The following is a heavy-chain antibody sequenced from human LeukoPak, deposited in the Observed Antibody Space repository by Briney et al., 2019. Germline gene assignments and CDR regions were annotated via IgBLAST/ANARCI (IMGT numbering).Heavy chain of an antibody. CDR1: GYTLTSYG. J-gene: IGHJ4*02. CDR2: ISVYNGDT. CDR3: ARDPYRRGSYFKPPFDS. V-gene: IGHV1-18*01. Sequence: ASVKVSCKASGYTLTSYGISWVRQAPGQGLEWMGWISVYNGDTNYAQKLQGRVTMTTDTSTSTVYMELRSLRSDDTAVYYCARDPYRRGSYFKPPFDSWGQGTLVTVSS. D-gene: IGHD3-10*01.